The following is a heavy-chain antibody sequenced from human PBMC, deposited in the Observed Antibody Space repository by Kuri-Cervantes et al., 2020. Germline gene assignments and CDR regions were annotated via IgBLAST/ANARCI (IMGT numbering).Heavy chain of an antibody. CDR3: TTDRGVLLWFGEFTDYYFDY. J-gene: IGHJ4*02. CDR2: IKSKTDGGTT. D-gene: IGHD3-10*01. Sequence: GGFLRLSCAASGFTFSNAWMSWVRQAPGKGLEWVGRIKSKTDGGTTDYAAPVKGRFTISRDDSKNTLYLQMNSLKTEDTAVYYCTTDRGVLLWFGEFTDYYFDYWGQGTLVTVSS. CDR1: GFTFSNAW. V-gene: IGHV3-15*01.